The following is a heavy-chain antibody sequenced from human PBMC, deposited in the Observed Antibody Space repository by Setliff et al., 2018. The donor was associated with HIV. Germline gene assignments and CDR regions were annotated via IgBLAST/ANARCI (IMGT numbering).Heavy chain of an antibody. D-gene: IGHD6-19*01. J-gene: IGHJ6*02. CDR1: GYTLTSYY. V-gene: IGHV1-46*01. Sequence: ASVKVSCKASGYTLTSYYMHWVRQAPGQGLEWMGMINPSGGSTSYAQKFQGRVTMTRDTSTSTVYMELSSLRSEDTALYYCARRVAGTVYYYGMDVWGQGTTVTVS. CDR2: INPSGGST. CDR3: ARRVAGTVYYYGMDV.